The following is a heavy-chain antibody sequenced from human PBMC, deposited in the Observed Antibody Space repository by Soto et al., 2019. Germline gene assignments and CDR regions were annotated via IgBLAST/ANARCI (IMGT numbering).Heavy chain of an antibody. J-gene: IGHJ5*02. CDR3: AREEVLLWFGELLAWFDP. D-gene: IGHD3-10*01. CDR1: GFTFSSYA. CDR2: ISYDGSNK. V-gene: IGHV3-30-3*01. Sequence: GGSLRLSCAASGFTFSSYAMHWVRQAPGKGLEWVAVISYDGSNKYYADSVKGRFTISRDNSKNTLYLQMNSLRAEDTAVYYCAREEVLLWFGELLAWFDPWGQGTLVTVSS.